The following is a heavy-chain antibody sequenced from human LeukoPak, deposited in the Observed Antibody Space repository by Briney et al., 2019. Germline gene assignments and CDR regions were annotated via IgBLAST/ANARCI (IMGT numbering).Heavy chain of an antibody. V-gene: IGHV1-69*10. J-gene: IGHJ6*02. D-gene: IGHD5-18*01. CDR3: ARDARVRGYRALEYYYGMHL. CDR1: GGTFTSYA. Sequence: SVKVSCKASGGTFTSYAISWVRQAPGQGVEWMGGIIPIFGIANYAQKFQCRLTITADNSTSTAYMQLSSLSSQDTAVYYFARDARVRGYRALEYYYGMHLWGQGPTVTVSS. CDR2: IIPIFGIA.